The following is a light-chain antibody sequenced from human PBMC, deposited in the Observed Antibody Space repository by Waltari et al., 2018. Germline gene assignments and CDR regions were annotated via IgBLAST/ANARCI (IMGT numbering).Light chain of an antibody. CDR3: MQGTHWLT. Sequence: DVVMTQSPLSLPVTLGQPASISCRSSQSLVHSDGNTYLNWFQQRPGQSPRRLIYKVSKRDSGGPDRFSGSGSGTDFTLKISRVEAEDVGVYYCMQGTHWLTFGPGTKVDIK. J-gene: IGKJ3*01. V-gene: IGKV2-30*02. CDR2: KVS. CDR1: QSLVHSDGNTY.